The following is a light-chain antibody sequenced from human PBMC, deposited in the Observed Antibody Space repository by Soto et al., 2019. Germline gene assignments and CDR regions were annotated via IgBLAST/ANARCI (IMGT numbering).Light chain of an antibody. J-gene: IGKJ3*01. V-gene: IGKV1-39*01. CDR1: QSISSY. Sequence: DIQMTQSPSSLSAFVGDRVTITCRASQSISSYLNWYRQKPGKAPKVLIYAASSLQGGVPSRFSGSASGTDFTLTISSLQPEDFATYYCQQSYSVPFTFGPGTKVDIK. CDR2: AAS. CDR3: QQSYSVPFT.